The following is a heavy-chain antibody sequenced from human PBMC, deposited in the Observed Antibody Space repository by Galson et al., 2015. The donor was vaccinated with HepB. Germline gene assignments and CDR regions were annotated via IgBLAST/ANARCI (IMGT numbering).Heavy chain of an antibody. CDR3: ASQGGYCSGGSCYVIYFDY. J-gene: IGHJ4*02. CDR1: GFTFSSYG. Sequence: SLRLSCAASGFTFSSYGMHWVRQAPGKGLEWVAVISYDGSNKYYADSVKGRFTISRDNSKNTLYLQMNSLRAEDTAVYYCASQGGYCSGGSCYVIYFDYWGQGTLVTVSS. D-gene: IGHD2-15*01. CDR2: ISYDGSNK. V-gene: IGHV3-30*03.